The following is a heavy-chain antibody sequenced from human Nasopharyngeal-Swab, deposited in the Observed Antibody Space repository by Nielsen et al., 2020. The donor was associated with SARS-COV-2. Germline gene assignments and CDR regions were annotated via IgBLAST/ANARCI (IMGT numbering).Heavy chain of an antibody. J-gene: IGHJ5*02. Sequence: VRQMPGKGLGWIGEINHSGSTNYNPYLKSRVTISVDTSKNQFSLKLSSVTAADTAVYYWARGRGRPGHWFDPWGQGTLVTVSS. V-gene: IGHV4-34*01. CDR2: INHSGST. CDR3: ARGRGRPGHWFDP. D-gene: IGHD1-1*01.